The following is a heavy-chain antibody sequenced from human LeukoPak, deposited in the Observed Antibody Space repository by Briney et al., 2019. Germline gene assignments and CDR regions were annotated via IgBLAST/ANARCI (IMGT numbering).Heavy chain of an antibody. CDR2: ISHSGST. Sequence: SETLSLTCAVYGGSFSGYYWSWIRQPPGKGLEWIGEISHSGSTNFNPSLKSRVTISVDTSKNQFSLKLSSVTAADTAVYYCARLGRVRIPTYYYYGMDVWGQGTTVTVSS. CDR3: ARLGRVRIPTYYYYGMDV. CDR1: GGSFSGYY. D-gene: IGHD1-26*01. J-gene: IGHJ6*02. V-gene: IGHV4-34*01.